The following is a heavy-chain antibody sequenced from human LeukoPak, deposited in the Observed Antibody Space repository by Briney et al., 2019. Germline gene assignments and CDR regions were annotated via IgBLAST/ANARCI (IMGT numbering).Heavy chain of an antibody. CDR1: GFTFSSYS. CDR3: ARGYGSGSYYLDY. J-gene: IGHJ4*02. V-gene: IGHV3-21*01. Sequence: PGGSLRLSCAASGFTFSSYSMNWVRQAPGKGLEWVSSISSSSSYIYYADSVKGRFTISGDNAKNSLYLQMNSLRAEDTAVYYCARGYGSGSYYLDYWGQGTLVTVSS. CDR2: ISSSSSYI. D-gene: IGHD3-10*01.